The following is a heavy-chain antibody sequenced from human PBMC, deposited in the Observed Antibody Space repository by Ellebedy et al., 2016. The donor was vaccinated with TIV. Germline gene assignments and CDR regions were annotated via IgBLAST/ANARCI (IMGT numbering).Heavy chain of an antibody. J-gene: IGHJ4*02. CDR2: IKPDGSDK. D-gene: IGHD2-15*01. CDR1: GFTFRSYW. Sequence: GESLKISCAASGFTFRSYWMSWVRQAPGKGLEWVAKIKPDGSDKWYVDSVKGRLTISRDSAKNSLYLQMNSLRAEDTAVYYCARVMVGVATFDYWGQGILVTVSS. V-gene: IGHV3-7*01. CDR3: ARVMVGVATFDY.